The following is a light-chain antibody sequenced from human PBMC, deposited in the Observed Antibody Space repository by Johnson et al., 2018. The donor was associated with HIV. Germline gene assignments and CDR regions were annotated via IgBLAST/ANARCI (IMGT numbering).Light chain of an antibody. CDR1: SSNIGNNY. V-gene: IGLV1-51*02. J-gene: IGLJ1*01. CDR2: ENN. Sequence: QSVLTQPPSVSAAPGQKVTISCSGSSSNIGNNYVSWYQQLPGTAPKLLIYENNKRPSGIPDRFSGSKSGTSATLGITGLQTGDEADYYCGTWDTGLSVGFFGTGTKVTVL. CDR3: GTWDTGLSVGF.